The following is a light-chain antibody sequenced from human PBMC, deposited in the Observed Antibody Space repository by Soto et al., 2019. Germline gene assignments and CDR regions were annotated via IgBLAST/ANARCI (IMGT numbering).Light chain of an antibody. J-gene: IGKJ5*01. V-gene: IGKV3-11*01. Sequence: EIVLTQSPVTLSLSPGERATLSCRASQSVDSYLAWYQQKPGQAPRLLIYEASNRASGIPARFSGSGSGTDFTLTISSLEPEDFAVYYCQQRSNWPPLTFGQGTRLEIK. CDR1: QSVDSY. CDR2: EAS. CDR3: QQRSNWPPLT.